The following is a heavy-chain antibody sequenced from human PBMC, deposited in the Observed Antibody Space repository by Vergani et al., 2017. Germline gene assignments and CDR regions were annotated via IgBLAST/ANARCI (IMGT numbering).Heavy chain of an antibody. D-gene: IGHD1-26*01. Sequence: EVQLVESGGGLVKPGGSLRLSCAASGFTFSSYSMNWVRQAPGKGLEWVSSISSSSSYIYYADSVKGRFTISRDNAKNSLYLQMNSLRAEYTAVYYCARDRGSGSYRFDYWGQGTLVTVSS. J-gene: IGHJ4*02. CDR1: GFTFSSYS. CDR3: ARDRGSGSYRFDY. V-gene: IGHV3-21*01. CDR2: ISSSSSYI.